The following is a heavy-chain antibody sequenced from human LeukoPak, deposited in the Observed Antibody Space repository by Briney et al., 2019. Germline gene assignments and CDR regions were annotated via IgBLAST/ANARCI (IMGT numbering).Heavy chain of an antibody. D-gene: IGHD1-1*01. Sequence: PRRCLRLSCAASGFTFSSYWMHWVRHAPGKGLVWVSGMSSDGSSTSYADSVKGRFTIFRNNAKNTPHLQMNSLGAEDTAVYYCARALPTSVNTPWKWGQGTQVTVSS. CDR3: ARALPTSVNTPWK. V-gene: IGHV3-74*01. J-gene: IGHJ4*02. CDR1: GFTFSSYW. CDR2: MSSDGSST.